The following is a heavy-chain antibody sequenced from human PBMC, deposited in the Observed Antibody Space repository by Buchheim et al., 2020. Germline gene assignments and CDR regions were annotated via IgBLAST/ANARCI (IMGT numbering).Heavy chain of an antibody. Sequence: EVQLIQSGAEVKKPGESLKISCKGSGYSFSTYWIGWVRQMPGKGLEWMGLINPGDSDTRYSPSFQGQITISVEKSISTAYLQWSSLKASETAMYYCARQDCSSASCYLEVRWFVPWGQGTL. CDR3: ARQDCSSASCYLEVRWFVP. J-gene: IGHJ5*02. CDR2: INPGDSDT. CDR1: GYSFSTYW. D-gene: IGHD2-2*01. V-gene: IGHV5-51*01.